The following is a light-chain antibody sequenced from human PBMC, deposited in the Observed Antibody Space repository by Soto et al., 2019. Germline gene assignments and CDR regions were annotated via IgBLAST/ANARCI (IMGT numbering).Light chain of an antibody. V-gene: IGKV3-20*01. Sequence: EIWLPQPPAPLPLSPGKVAPSPSRAIRRFVNAYLAWYQHKVGKSPSLLIYGASNRAPGIPDRFSGSGSGTDFTLTISRLEPEDFAVYYCQQYAASPRTFGQGTQVEVK. CDR3: QQYAASPRT. CDR2: GAS. CDR1: RRFVNAY. J-gene: IGKJ1*01.